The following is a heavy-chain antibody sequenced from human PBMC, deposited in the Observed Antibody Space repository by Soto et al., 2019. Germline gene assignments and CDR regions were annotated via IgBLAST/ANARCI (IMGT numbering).Heavy chain of an antibody. J-gene: IGHJ5*02. CDR1: GYTFTSYA. CDR2: INAGNGNT. V-gene: IGHV1-3*01. D-gene: IGHD3-3*01. Sequence: ASVKVSCKASGYTFTSYAMHWVRQAPGQRLEWMGWINAGNGNTKYSQKFQGRVTITRDTSASTAYMELASLRDEDTAVYYCARDLRLLEWLPPAGVENWFDPWGQGTLVTVSS. CDR3: ARDLRLLEWLPPAGVENWFDP.